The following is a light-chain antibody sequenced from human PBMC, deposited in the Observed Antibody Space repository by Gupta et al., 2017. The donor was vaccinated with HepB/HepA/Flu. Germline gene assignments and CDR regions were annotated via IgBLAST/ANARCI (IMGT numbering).Light chain of an antibody. CDR1: SSDVGGYNY. J-gene: IGLJ2*01. V-gene: IGLV2-8*01. Sequence: HSALNHTPSAHRSPAQSVTISCTGTSSDVGGYNYVSWYQQHPGKAPKLLIYDASKRPSGVGDRFACSKSGNTAFLTASVLQAEDEAYYYCSSYAGSNDCIVFGSGTKLTVL. CDR3: SSYAGSNDCIV. CDR2: DAS.